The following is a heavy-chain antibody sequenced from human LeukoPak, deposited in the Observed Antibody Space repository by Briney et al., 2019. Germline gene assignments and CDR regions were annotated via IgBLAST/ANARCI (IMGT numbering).Heavy chain of an antibody. V-gene: IGHV3-48*03. Sequence: GGSLRLSCAASGFAFSSYEMNWVRQAPGKGLEWVSYISSSGSTIYYADSVKGRFTISRDNAKNSLYLQMNSLRAEDTAVYYCARSVHTSYDDAFDIWGQGTMVTVSS. J-gene: IGHJ3*02. CDR2: ISSSGSTI. D-gene: IGHD2/OR15-2a*01. CDR3: ARSVHTSYDDAFDI. CDR1: GFAFSSYE.